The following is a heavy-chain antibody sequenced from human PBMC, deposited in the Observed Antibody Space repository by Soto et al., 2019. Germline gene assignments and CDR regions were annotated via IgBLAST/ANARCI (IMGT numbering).Heavy chain of an antibody. J-gene: IGHJ6*02. CDR2: IDPSDSYT. CDR1: GYSFTSYW. V-gene: IGHV5-10-1*01. Sequence: PGESLKISCKGSGYSFTSYWISWVRQMPGKGLEWMGRIDPSDSYTNYSPSFQGHVTISADKSISTAYLQWSSLKASDTAMYYCARQSRYYYDSSGGMDLWGQGTPVTVSS. CDR3: ARQSRYYYDSSGGMDL. D-gene: IGHD3-22*01.